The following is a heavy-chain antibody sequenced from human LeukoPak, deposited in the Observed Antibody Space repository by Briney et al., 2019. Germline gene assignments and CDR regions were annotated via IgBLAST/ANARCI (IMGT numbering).Heavy chain of an antibody. V-gene: IGHV4-39*07. D-gene: IGHD5-18*01. J-gene: IGHJ5*02. CDR3: ARDRPGYSYGYDWFDP. Sequence: PSETLSLTCTVSGGSISGSSYYWGWIRQPPGKGLEWIGSIYYSGSTYYNPSLKSRVTISVDTSKNQFSLKLSSVTAADTAVYYCARDRPGYSYGYDWFDPWGQGTLVTVSS. CDR1: GGSISGSSYY. CDR2: IYYSGST.